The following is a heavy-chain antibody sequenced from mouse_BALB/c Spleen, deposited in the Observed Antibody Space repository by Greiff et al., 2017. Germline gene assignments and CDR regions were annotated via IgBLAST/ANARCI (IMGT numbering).Heavy chain of an antibody. Sequence: VQLQQSGAELAKPGASVKMSCKASGYTFTSYWMHWVKQRPGQGLEWIGYINPSTGYTEYNQKFKDKATLTADKSSSTAYMQLSSLTSEDSAVYYCARGGGIYYGNYDWYFDVWGAGTTVTVSS. CDR2: INPSTGYT. V-gene: IGHV1-7*01. J-gene: IGHJ1*01. CDR3: ARGGGIYYGNYDWYFDV. D-gene: IGHD2-1*01. CDR1: GYTFTSYW.